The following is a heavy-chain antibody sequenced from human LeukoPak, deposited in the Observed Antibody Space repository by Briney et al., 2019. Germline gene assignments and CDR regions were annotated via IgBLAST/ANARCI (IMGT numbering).Heavy chain of an antibody. CDR3: ARDLGSQWDY. J-gene: IGHJ4*02. CDR1: GYTLTELS. V-gene: IGHV1-24*01. CDR2: FDPEDGET. D-gene: IGHD6-19*01. Sequence: ASVKVSCKVYGYTLTELSMHWVRQAPGKGLEWMGGFDPEDGETIYAQKFQGRVTITADESTSTAYMELSSLRSEDTAVYYCARDLGSQWDYWGQGTLVTVSS.